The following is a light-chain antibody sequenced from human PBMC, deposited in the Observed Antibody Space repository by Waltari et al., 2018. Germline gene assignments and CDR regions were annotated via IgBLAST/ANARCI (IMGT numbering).Light chain of an antibody. J-gene: IGLJ3*02. CDR1: SSDVGFYNY. CDR2: DVS. CDR3: NSYAGSSSWV. Sequence: QSALTQPAPVSGYPGQSITISCTGTSSDVGFYNYVSWYQQYPGKAPKLRIYDVSERPSGVSNRFSGSKSGNTASLTISGLQAEDEADYYCNSYAGSSSWVFGGGTKLTVL. V-gene: IGLV2-14*01.